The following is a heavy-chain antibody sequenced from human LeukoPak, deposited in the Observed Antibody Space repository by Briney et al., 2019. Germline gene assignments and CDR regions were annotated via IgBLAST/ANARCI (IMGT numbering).Heavy chain of an antibody. J-gene: IGHJ5*02. D-gene: IGHD3-3*01. CDR2: IWYDGSNK. CDR1: GFTFSSYG. V-gene: IGHV3-33*06. CDR3: AKVLRLSFYDFWSGPNWFDP. Sequence: GRSLRLSCAASGFTFSSYGMHWVRQAPGKGLEWVAVIWYDGSNKYYADSVKGRFTISRDNSKNTLYLQMNSLRAEDTAVYYCAKVLRLSFYDFWSGPNWFDPWGQGTLVTVSS.